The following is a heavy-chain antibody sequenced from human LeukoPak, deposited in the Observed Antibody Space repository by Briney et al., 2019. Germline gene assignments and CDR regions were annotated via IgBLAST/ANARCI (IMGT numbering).Heavy chain of an antibody. D-gene: IGHD1-26*01. J-gene: IGHJ4*02. CDR2: MYPGESDT. Sequence: GESLKISCKGSGYNFGTYWIAWVRQMPGVGLEWMGIMYPGESDTRYSSSFQGQVTLSADKSINTAYLQWNSLKASDTAMYYCARSHLPGIVGPFDYWGQGTLVTVSS. V-gene: IGHV5-51*01. CDR3: ARSHLPGIVGPFDY. CDR1: GYNFGTYW.